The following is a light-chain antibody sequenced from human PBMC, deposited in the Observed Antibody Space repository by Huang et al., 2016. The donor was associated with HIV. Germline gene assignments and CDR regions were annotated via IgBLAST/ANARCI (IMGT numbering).Light chain of an antibody. Sequence: EIVMTQSPATLSVSPGERATLSCRASQSVSSNLAWYQQKRGQAPRLLIYGASTRATGIPARFSGSGSGTDFTITISSLQSEDYAVYYCQQYNNWPPLTFGGGTKVDIK. CDR2: GAS. CDR3: QQYNNWPPLT. CDR1: QSVSSN. J-gene: IGKJ4*01. V-gene: IGKV3-15*01.